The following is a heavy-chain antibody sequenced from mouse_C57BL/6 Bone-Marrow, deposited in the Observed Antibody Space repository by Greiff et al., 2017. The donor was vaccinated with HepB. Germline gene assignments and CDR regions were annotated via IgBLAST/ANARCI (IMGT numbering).Heavy chain of an antibody. V-gene: IGHV7-3*01. CDR2: IRNKANGYTT. CDR1: GFTFTDYY. Sequence: EVKLMESGGGLVQPGGSLSLSCAASGFTFTDYYMSWVRQPPGKALEWLGFIRNKANGYTTEYSASVKGRFTISRDNSKSILYLQMNALRAEDSATYYCARTGYYLDYWGQGTTLTVSS. J-gene: IGHJ2*01. CDR3: ARTGYYLDY.